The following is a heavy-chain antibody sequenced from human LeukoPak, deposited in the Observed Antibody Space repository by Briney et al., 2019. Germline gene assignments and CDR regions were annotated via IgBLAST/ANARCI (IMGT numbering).Heavy chain of an antibody. V-gene: IGHV4-34*01. Sequence: KPSETLSLTCAVYGGSFSGYYWSWIRQPPGKGLDWIGEINHSGSTYYNPSLKSRVTISVDTSKNQFSLTLSSVTAADTAVYYCARHEVVPAAMEGFDPWGQGTLVTVSS. CDR3: ARHEVVPAAMEGFDP. J-gene: IGHJ5*02. D-gene: IGHD2-2*01. CDR2: INHSGST. CDR1: GGSFSGYY.